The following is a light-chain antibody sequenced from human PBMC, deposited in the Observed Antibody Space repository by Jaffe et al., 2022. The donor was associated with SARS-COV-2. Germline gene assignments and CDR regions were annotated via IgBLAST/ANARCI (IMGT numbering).Light chain of an antibody. CDR2: AAS. CDR3: QQSFSTLT. CDR1: QSISDY. J-gene: IGKJ3*01. Sequence: DIQMTQSPSSLSASVGDRVTITCRATQSISDYLNWYQQKPGKAPKLLIYAASTLQSGVPSRFSGSGSGTDFTLTISSLQPEDFATYYCQQSFSTLTFGPGTKVDI. V-gene: IGKV1-39*01.